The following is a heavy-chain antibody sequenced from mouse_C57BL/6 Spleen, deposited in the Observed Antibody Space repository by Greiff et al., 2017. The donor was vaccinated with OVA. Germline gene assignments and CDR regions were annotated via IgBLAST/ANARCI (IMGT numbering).Heavy chain of an antibody. D-gene: IGHD1-1*01. V-gene: IGHV3-6*01. CDR1: GYSFTSGYY. CDR3: ARDYYGSCFDY. J-gene: IGHJ2*01. CDR2: ISYDGSN. Sequence: EVKLLESGPGLVKPSQSLSLTCSVTGYSFTSGYYWNWIRQFPGNKLEWMGFISYDGSNNYNPSLKNRISITRDTSKNQFFLKLNSVTTEDTATYYCARDYYGSCFDYWGQGTTLTVSS.